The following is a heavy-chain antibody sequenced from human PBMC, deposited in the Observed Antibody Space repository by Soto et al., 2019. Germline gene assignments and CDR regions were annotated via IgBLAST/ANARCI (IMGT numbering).Heavy chain of an antibody. J-gene: IGHJ2*01. CDR1: GDSISSYY. Sequence: QVQLQESGPGLVKPSETLSLTCTFSGDSISSYYWSWIRQPPGKGLEWIGYIHYTGNTNHNPSLKSRVTISVDTSQNQFSLKLSAVTAADTAVYYCARDRTSVNWYFDLWGRGTLVSVSS. D-gene: IGHD2-2*01. CDR2: IHYTGNT. CDR3: ARDRTSVNWYFDL. V-gene: IGHV4-59*01.